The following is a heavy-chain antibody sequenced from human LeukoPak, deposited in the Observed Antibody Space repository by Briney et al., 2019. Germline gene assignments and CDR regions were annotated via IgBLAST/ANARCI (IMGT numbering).Heavy chain of an antibody. CDR3: ASGRQLGY. J-gene: IGHJ4*02. CDR2: IKEDGSEK. Sequence: GGSLRLSCAASGFTFSSYWMSWVRQAPGKGLEWVANIKEDGSEKCHVDSVRGRFTISRDNAKNSLYLQMNSLRAEDTAVYYCASGRQLGYWGQGTLVTVSP. V-gene: IGHV3-7*01. CDR1: GFTFSSYW. D-gene: IGHD3-16*01.